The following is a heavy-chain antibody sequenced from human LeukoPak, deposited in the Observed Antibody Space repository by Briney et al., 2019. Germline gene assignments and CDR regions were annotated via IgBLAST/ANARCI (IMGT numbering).Heavy chain of an antibody. V-gene: IGHV1-2*02. Sequence: ASVKVSCKASGYTFTAHYMHWVRQAPGQGLEWMGWINPNSGGTNSAQKFQGRVTMTRDTSVSTAYMELSRLTSDDTAVYHCARGSDSSGYPGFWGQGTLVTVSS. D-gene: IGHD3-22*01. CDR2: INPNSGGT. J-gene: IGHJ4*02. CDR3: ARGSDSSGYPGF. CDR1: GYTFTAHY.